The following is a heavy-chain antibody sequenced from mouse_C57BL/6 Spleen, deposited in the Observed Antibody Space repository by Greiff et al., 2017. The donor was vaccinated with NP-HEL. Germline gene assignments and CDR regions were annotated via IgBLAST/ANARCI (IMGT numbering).Heavy chain of an antibody. Sequence: VQLQQSGAELARPGASVKLSCKASGYTFTSYGISWVKQRTGQGLEWIGEIYPRSGNTYYNEKFKGKATLTADKSSSTAYMELRSLTSEDSAVYFCARVETAQATSHWYFDVWGTGTTVTVSS. CDR3: ARVETAQATSHWYFDV. J-gene: IGHJ1*03. V-gene: IGHV1-81*01. CDR2: IYPRSGNT. D-gene: IGHD3-2*02. CDR1: GYTFTSYG.